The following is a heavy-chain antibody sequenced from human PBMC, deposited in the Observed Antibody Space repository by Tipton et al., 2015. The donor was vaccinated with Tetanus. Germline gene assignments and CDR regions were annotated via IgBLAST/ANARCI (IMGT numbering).Heavy chain of an antibody. CDR3: ASHYGSGSDDAFDI. CDR1: GGSFSGYY. J-gene: IGHJ3*02. Sequence: TLSLTCAVYGGSFSGYYWSGIRQPPGKGLEWIGEINHSGSTNYNPSLKSRVTISVDTSKNQFSLKLSSVTAADTAVYYCASHYGSGSDDAFDIWGQGTMVTVSS. CDR2: INHSGST. V-gene: IGHV4-34*01. D-gene: IGHD3-10*01.